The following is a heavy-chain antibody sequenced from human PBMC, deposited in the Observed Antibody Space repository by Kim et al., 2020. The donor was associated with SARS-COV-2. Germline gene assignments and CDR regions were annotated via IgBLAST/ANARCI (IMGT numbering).Heavy chain of an antibody. CDR2: IKPDGSEK. D-gene: IGHD4-4*01. V-gene: IGHV3-7*01. J-gene: IGHJ4*02. CDR1: GLDFSSYW. CDR3: AACTATIGAPQDH. Sequence: GGSLRLSCAASGLDFSSYWMHWVRQAPGKGLEWVGNIKPDGSEKHYVDSVKGRFTISRDNAKISLYLQMNNLRADDTAVYYCAACTATIGAPQDHWGRGTLGTVSS.